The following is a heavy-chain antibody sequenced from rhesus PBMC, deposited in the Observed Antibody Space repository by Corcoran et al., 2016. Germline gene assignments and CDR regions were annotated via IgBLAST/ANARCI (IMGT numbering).Heavy chain of an antibody. D-gene: IGHD5-12*01. Sequence: EVRLVESGGGLVQPGGSLRLSCAASGFTFSDYYMSWVRQVPGKGPEWVGFLRKKANGGTDECAASVKGRFTISGDDSKSIASLHMNSLKPEDTAVYYCARDGDTATVLDSWGQGVVVTVSS. CDR1: GFTFSDYY. V-gene: IGHV3-116*02. CDR2: LRKKANGGTD. J-gene: IGHJ6*01. CDR3: ARDGDTATVLDS.